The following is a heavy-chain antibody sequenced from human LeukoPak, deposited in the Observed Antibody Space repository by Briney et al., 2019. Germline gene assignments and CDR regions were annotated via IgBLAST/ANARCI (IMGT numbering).Heavy chain of an antibody. Sequence: GGSLRLSCAAPRLTLSGYSMHRVRQAPGKGLEWVSSISSSSSHIYYEDSVKGRFTISRDNAKNSLYLQMNSLRAEDTAVYYCARGPSGSAFYYYYYYMDVWGKGTTVTVSS. CDR1: RLTLSGYS. J-gene: IGHJ6*03. CDR2: ISSSSSHI. D-gene: IGHD3-10*01. CDR3: ARGPSGSAFYYYYYYMDV. V-gene: IGHV3-21*01.